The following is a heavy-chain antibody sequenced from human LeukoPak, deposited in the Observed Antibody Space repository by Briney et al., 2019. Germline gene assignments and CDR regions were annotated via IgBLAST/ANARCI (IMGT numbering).Heavy chain of an antibody. J-gene: IGHJ5*02. V-gene: IGHV1-2*02. Sequence: ASVKVSCKASGYTLTGYYMHWVRQAPGQGLEWMGWINPNSGGTNYAQKFQGRVTMTRDTSISTAYMELSRLRSDDTAVYYCAREGYSSSLNWFDPWGQGTLVTVSS. D-gene: IGHD6-13*01. CDR3: AREGYSSSLNWFDP. CDR2: INPNSGGT. CDR1: GYTLTGYY.